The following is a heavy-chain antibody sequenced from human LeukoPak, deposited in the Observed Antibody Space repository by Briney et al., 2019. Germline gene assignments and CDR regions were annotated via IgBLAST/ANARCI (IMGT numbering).Heavy chain of an antibody. V-gene: IGHV1-18*04. Sequence: ASVKVSCKASGYTFTNYGISWVRQAPGQGLEWMGWISTYNGDTKHAQKVQGRLTLTADASTSTAYMELRGLRSDDTAVYYCAGDPSYTSGWYIWFDFWGQGTLVTVSS. J-gene: IGHJ5*01. CDR2: ISTYNGDT. CDR3: AGDPSYTSGWYIWFDF. CDR1: GYTFTNYG. D-gene: IGHD6-19*01.